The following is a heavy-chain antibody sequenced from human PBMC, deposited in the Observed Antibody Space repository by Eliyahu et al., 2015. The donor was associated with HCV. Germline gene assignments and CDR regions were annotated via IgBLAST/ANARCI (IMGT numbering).Heavy chain of an antibody. J-gene: IGHJ4*02. D-gene: IGHD5-18*01. CDR2: INWDGKGT. Sequence: EVQLVESGGVVVQPGGSLXLSCAASGFPFDAFSMHWVRQGPGKGLXXVCVINWDGKGTDYADSVKGRFTISRDNNKKSLFLQMNSLRNEDTALYYCTIDPRGYKDGSYFESWGQGTLVTVSS. CDR3: TIDPRGYKDGSYFES. V-gene: IGHV3-43*01. CDR1: GFPFDAFS.